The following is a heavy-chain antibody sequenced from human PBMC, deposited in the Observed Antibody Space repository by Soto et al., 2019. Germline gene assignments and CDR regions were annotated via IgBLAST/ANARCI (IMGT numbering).Heavy chain of an antibody. D-gene: IGHD5-18*01. CDR2: ISYDGSNI. V-gene: IGHV3-30*03. CDR1: GLTFSGYG. J-gene: IGHJ4*02. CDR3: ATGSNNGYTSYFDY. Sequence: GGSLRLSCAASGLTFSGYGMHWVRQAPGKGLEWVAVISYDGSNIYYADSVKGRFTISRDNSKNTLYLQMISLRAEDTAVFYCATGSNNGYTSYFDYWGQGTLVTVSS.